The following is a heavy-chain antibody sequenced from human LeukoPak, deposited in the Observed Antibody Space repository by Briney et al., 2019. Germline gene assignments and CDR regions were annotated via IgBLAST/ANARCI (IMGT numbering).Heavy chain of an antibody. Sequence: GGSLRLSCAASGFTFSSCDMHWVRQATGKGLEWVSAIGTAGDTYYPGSVKGRFTISRGNAKNSLYLQMNSLRAGDTAVYYCARGPEMATNQDLYYFDYWGQGTLVTVSS. J-gene: IGHJ4*02. D-gene: IGHD5-24*01. V-gene: IGHV3-13*01. CDR3: ARGPEMATNQDLYYFDY. CDR1: GFTFSSCD. CDR2: IGTAGDT.